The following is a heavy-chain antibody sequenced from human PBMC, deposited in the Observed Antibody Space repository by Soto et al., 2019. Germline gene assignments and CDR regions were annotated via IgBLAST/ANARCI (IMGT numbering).Heavy chain of an antibody. D-gene: IGHD2-2*01. CDR3: TRHFSAVEGCPYYYGMDV. J-gene: IGHJ6*02. CDR2: IRSKANSYAT. CDR1: GFTFSGSA. V-gene: IGHV3-73*02. Sequence: EVQLVESGGGLVQPGGSLKLSCAASGFTFSGSAMHWVRQASGKGLEWVGRIRSKANSYATAYAASVKGRFTISRDDSKNTAYLQMNSLKTEDTAVYYCTRHFSAVEGCPYYYGMDVWVQGTTVTVSS.